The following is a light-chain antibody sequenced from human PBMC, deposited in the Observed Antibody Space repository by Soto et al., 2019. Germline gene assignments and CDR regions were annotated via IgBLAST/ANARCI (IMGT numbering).Light chain of an antibody. J-gene: IGKJ5*01. CDR2: GVS. V-gene: IGKV3-20*01. Sequence: DIVLTQSPGTLSMSPGERVTLSCRASQSLSTTYLAWYQQKPGQAPRLLIYGVSYRATGIPDRFSGSGSGADFTLTISRLEPEDFAVYHCQQYATSTLTFGQGTRLEIK. CDR1: QSLSTTY. CDR3: QQYATSTLT.